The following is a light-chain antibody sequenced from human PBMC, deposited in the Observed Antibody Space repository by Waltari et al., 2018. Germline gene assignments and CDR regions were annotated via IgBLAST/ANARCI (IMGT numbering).Light chain of an antibody. Sequence: EIVMTPSPATLSVSPGGRATLPCRASQGISSDLAWYQQKPGQAPRLLIFGASTRATGVPARFSGSGSGTEFTLSISSLQSEDFGVYYCQQSKIWPAFGQGTKVEIK. CDR1: QGISSD. CDR3: QQSKIWPA. CDR2: GAS. J-gene: IGKJ1*01. V-gene: IGKV3-15*01.